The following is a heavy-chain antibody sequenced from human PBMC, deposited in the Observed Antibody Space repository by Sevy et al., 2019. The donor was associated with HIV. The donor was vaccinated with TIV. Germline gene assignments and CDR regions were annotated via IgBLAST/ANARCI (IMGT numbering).Heavy chain of an antibody. CDR1: GFAFYDYS. Sequence: GGSLRLSCAASGFAFYDYSMSWIRQAPGKGLERVATLSFGCGKINYADSVKGRFTISRDNSKNSFYLQMDNLRVEDTALYYCAREGCTRPHDYWRQGTRVTVSS. J-gene: IGHJ4*02. V-gene: IGHV3-23*01. CDR2: LSFGCGKI. CDR3: AREGCTRPHDY. D-gene: IGHD2-8*01.